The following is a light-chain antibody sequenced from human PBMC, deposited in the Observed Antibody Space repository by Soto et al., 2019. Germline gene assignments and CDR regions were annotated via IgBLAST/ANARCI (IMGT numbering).Light chain of an antibody. V-gene: IGKV3-15*01. CDR2: RTS. CDR1: QSISSN. CDR3: QQYNNWPRAT. J-gene: IGKJ4*01. Sequence: EIVMTQSPATLSVSPGERATLSCRASQSISSNLAWYQQKPGQAPRLLMFRTSSRATGFPARFSGSGSGTEFNLTISSLQSEDFGLYYCQQYNNWPRATFGGGTKVEIK.